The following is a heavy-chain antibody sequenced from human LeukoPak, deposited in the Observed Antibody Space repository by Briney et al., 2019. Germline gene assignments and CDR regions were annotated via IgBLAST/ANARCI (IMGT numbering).Heavy chain of an antibody. J-gene: IGHJ5*02. Sequence: GGSLRLSCAASGFSPGVTFSDSAMCWVRQAPGKGLEWVSAMTEGPGRKLYADSAKGRFNIYRDNSRNTLYLEMNSLRAEDTAVYHCAQFLVGGGSWGQGTLVTVSS. CDR3: AQFLVGGGS. CDR2: MTEGPGRK. D-gene: IGHD2-2*01. V-gene: IGHV3-23*01. CDR1: GFSPGVTFSDSA.